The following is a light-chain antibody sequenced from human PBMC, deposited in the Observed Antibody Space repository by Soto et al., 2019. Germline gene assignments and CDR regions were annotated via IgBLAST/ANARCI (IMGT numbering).Light chain of an antibody. CDR3: QQYGSSGGIT. J-gene: IGKJ5*01. Sequence: DIVLPQSPGTLSLASGERATLSCRASQSISGTYLAWYQQRPGQAPRLLIYSESTRATGIPGRFSGSGSGTDFTLTITRLEPEDSAMYYCQQYGSSGGITFGHGTRLE. CDR1: QSISGTY. V-gene: IGKV3-20*01. CDR2: SES.